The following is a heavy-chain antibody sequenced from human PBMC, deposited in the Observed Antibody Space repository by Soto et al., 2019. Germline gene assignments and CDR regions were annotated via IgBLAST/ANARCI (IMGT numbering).Heavy chain of an antibody. CDR3: ARGDSSSWPAYYYYGMDV. CDR1: GFTFSSYG. CDR2: ISYDGSNK. J-gene: IGHJ6*02. V-gene: IGHV3-30*03. D-gene: IGHD6-13*01. Sequence: QVQLVESGGGVVQPGRSLRLSCAASGFTFSSYGMHWVRQAPGKGLEWVAVISYDGSNKYYADSVKGRFTISRDNSKNTLYLQMNSLRADDTAVYYCARGDSSSWPAYYYYGMDVWGQGTMVTVSS.